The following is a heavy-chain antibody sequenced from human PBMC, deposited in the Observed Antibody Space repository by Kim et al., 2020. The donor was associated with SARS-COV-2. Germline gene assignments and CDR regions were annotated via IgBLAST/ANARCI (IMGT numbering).Heavy chain of an antibody. CDR3: ARLANYYYDSSGYYFDY. Sequence: LRSRVTISVDTSKNQFSLKLSSVTAADTAVYYCARLANYYYDSSGYYFDYWGQGTLVTVSS. D-gene: IGHD3-22*01. V-gene: IGHV4-39*01. J-gene: IGHJ4*02.